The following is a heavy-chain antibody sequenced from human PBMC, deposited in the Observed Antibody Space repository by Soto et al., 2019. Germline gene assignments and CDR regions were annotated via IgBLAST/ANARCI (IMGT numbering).Heavy chain of an antibody. J-gene: IGHJ4*02. CDR2: INAGNGRE. D-gene: IGHD3-10*01. V-gene: IGHV1-3*01. CDR3: PRGGGWLGEASFDS. CDR1: GYTFTSYT. Sequence: SGAEVKKPGASVKVSCKTSGYTFTSYTLHWVRQAPGQGLEWMGWINAGNGREKYSQRFQDRDSLSTYKSPTTAYTELKTLRSEATPMFFCPRGGGWLGEASFDSWGQGTLVTVSS.